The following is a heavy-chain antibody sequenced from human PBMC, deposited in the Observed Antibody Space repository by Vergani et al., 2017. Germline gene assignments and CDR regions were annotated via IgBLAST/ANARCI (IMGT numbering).Heavy chain of an antibody. CDR3: ARHDCSSTSCYAVTMVRFHNWFDP. CDR2: IYHSGST. J-gene: IGHJ5*02. D-gene: IGHD2-2*01. V-gene: IGHV4-38-2*01. CDR1: GYSISSGYY. Sequence: QVQLQESGPGLVKPSETLSLTCAVSGYSISSGYYWGWIRQPPGKGLEWIGCIYHSGSTYYNPSLKSRVTISVDTSKNQFSLMLSSVTAADTAVYYCARHDCSSTSCYAVTMVRFHNWFDPWGQGTLVTVSS.